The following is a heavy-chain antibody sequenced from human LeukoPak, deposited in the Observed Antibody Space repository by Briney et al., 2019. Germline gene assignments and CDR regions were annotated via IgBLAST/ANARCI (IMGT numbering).Heavy chain of an antibody. CDR2: ISSNTGGT. J-gene: IGHJ4*02. CDR3: VRADPVDH. CDR1: GYTFTGSF. Sequence: ASVKVSCKASGYTFTGSFMHWVRQAPGQGLEWIGWISSNTGGTRIAQKFQDRVTMTRDTSIRTVYIELRSLRFDDTAIYYCVRADPVDHGGQGTHIIVSS. V-gene: IGHV1-2*02.